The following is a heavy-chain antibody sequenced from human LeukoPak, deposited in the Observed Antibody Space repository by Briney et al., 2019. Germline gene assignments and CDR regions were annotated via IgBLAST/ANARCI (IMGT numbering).Heavy chain of an antibody. CDR3: ARVDSVRRFDDNSGYSPDY. V-gene: IGHV1-46*01. Sequence: ASVKVSCKASGYSFTSYYMHWVRQAPGQGLEWMGIINPSGGGTSYAQKFQGRVTMTRDTSTSTVYMELSSLRSEDTAVYYCARVDSVRRFDDNSGYSPDYWGQGTLVTVSS. D-gene: IGHD3-22*01. CDR2: INPSGGGT. CDR1: GYSFTSYY. J-gene: IGHJ4*02.